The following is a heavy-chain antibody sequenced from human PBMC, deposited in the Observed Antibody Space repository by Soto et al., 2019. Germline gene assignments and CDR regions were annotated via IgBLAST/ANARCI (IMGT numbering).Heavy chain of an antibody. V-gene: IGHV1-69*13. D-gene: IGHD4-17*01. J-gene: IGHJ4*02. CDR3: ARDRLPTYGCTANSYFDL. Sequence: SVKVSCTASGGTFSSYAISWVRQAPGQGLERMGGIIPIFGTANYAQKFQGRVTITADDSTSTAYMEMSSLRSEDTAVYYCARDRLPTYGCTANSYFDLWGQGTLVSVSS. CDR1: GGTFSSYA. CDR2: IIPIFGTA.